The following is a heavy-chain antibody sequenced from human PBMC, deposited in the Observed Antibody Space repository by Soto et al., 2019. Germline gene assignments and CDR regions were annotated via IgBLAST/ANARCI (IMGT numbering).Heavy chain of an antibody. CDR3: ARVEDCSSTSCLIYYYYYGMDV. CDR2: INAGNGNT. D-gene: IGHD2-2*01. CDR1: GYTFTSYA. J-gene: IGHJ6*02. Sequence: ASVKVSCKASGYTFTSYAMHWVRQAPGQRLEWMGWINAGNGNTKYSQKFQGRVTITRDTSASTAYMELSSLRSEDTAVYYCARVEDCSSTSCLIYYYYYGMDVWGQGTTVTVSS. V-gene: IGHV1-3*01.